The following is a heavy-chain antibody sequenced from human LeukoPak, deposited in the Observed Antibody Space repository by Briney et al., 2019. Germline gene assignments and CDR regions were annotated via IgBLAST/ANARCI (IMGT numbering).Heavy chain of an antibody. V-gene: IGHV3-69-1*01. J-gene: IGHJ5*02. CDR3: ARDTAMVKFDP. CDR1: GFTLGNAL. D-gene: IGHD5-18*01. Sequence: GGSLRLSCAASGFTLGNALMTWVRQAPGKGLEWVSSISSTSYVNYADSVKGRFTLSRDNAKNSVYLQMNSLRAEDTAVYYCARDTAMVKFDPWGQGTLVTVSS. CDR2: ISSTSYV.